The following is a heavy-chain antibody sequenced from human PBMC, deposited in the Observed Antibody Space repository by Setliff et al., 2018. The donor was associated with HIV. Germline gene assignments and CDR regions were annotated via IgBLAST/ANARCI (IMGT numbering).Heavy chain of an antibody. V-gene: IGHV4-61*09. D-gene: IGHD1-26*01. Sequence: ASETLSLTCSVSGGSIRSGSYYWSWIRQPAGKGLEWIGHIYSTGGTRYNPSLESRLTILVDTSRNQFSLNLSSVTAADTAVYYCARAAYSGTYVWEPATDLWGRGTLVTVSS. CDR2: IYSTGGT. J-gene: IGHJ2*01. CDR3: ARAAYSGTYVWEPATDL. CDR1: GGSIRSGSYY.